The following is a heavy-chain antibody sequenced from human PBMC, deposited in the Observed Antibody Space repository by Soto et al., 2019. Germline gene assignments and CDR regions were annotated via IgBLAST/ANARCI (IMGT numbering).Heavy chain of an antibody. D-gene: IGHD6-13*01. CDR1: GYTFTSYA. J-gene: IGHJ4*02. CDR2: ISAHSGNT. Sequence: QVQLVQSEGEVKKPGASVKISCRASGYTFTSYAINWVRQAPGQGLEWMGWISAHSGNTNYAQKVQGRVTMTTDTSTSTAYMELRSLRSDDTAIYYCARTAASGIVHDFDFWGQGTLVTVSS. V-gene: IGHV1-18*01. CDR3: ARTAASGIVHDFDF.